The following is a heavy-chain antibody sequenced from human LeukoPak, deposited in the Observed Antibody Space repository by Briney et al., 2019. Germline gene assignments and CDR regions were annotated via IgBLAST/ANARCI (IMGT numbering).Heavy chain of an antibody. J-gene: IGHJ4*02. CDR3: ARTLYYYDSSAREYYFDY. Sequence: GGSLRLSCAASGFTSSSYWMSWVRQAPGKGLEWVANIKQDGSEKYYVDSVKGRFTISRDNAKNSLYLQMNSLRAEDTAVYYCARTLYYYDSSAREYYFDYWGQGTLVTVSS. CDR1: GFTSSSYW. V-gene: IGHV3-7*01. D-gene: IGHD3-22*01. CDR2: IKQDGSEK.